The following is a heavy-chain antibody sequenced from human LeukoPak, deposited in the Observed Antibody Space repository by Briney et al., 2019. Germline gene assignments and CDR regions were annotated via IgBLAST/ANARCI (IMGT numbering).Heavy chain of an antibody. Sequence: ALVKDSCKASGYTFTGSGWYLYWLRQAPGQGLECVGWIHPNNGATLYAQKFQGRVAMTTDTSISTAYMELSRLRPDDTAMYYCARDGPAQMVDFDYWGQGTLVTVSS. D-gene: IGHD3-10*01. J-gene: IGHJ4*02. CDR1: GYTFTGSGWY. V-gene: IGHV1-2*02. CDR2: IHPNNGAT. CDR3: ARDGPAQMVDFDY.